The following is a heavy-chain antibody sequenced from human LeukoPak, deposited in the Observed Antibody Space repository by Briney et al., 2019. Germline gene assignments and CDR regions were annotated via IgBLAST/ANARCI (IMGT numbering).Heavy chain of an antibody. J-gene: IGHJ4*02. V-gene: IGHV1-69*06. CDR1: GGTFSSYA. CDR2: IIPIFGTA. Sequence: SVKVSCKASGGTFSSYAISWVRQAPGQGLEWMGGIIPIFGTANYAQKFQGRVTITADKSTSTAYMELSSLRSEDTAVYYCAVLLRTLQLLDFWGQGTLVTVAS. CDR3: AVLLRTLQLLDF. D-gene: IGHD3-10*01.